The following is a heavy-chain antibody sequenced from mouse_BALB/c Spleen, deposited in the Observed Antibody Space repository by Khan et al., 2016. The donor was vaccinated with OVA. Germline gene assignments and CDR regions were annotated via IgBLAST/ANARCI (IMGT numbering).Heavy chain of an antibody. Sequence: EVQLQESGPFLVKPGASVKMSCKASGYTFTNYIVHWVQQKPGQGLEWIGYTNPYNDGAKYNEKFKGKSTLTSDKSYSTAYMELSGLTSDDAAVYYCARDFGSSFWFAYWGQGTLVTVSA. CDR1: GYTFTNYI. D-gene: IGHD1-1*01. V-gene: IGHV1S136*01. CDR2: TNPYNDGA. CDR3: ARDFGSSFWFAY. J-gene: IGHJ3*01.